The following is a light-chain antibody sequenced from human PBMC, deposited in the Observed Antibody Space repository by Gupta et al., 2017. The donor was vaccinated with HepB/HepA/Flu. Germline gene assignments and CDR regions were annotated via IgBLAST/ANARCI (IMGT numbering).Light chain of an antibody. J-gene: IGLJ3*02. CDR3: AAWDDSLSSWV. CDR2: RTN. V-gene: IGLV1-47*01. CDR1: SPDIGSIY. Sequence: QSVLTPPPSASGTPGQRVTIPCSGSSPDIGSIYVYWYQQLPGTAPKLLIYRTNQRRSGVPDRFSGSKSGTSASLAISELRSEDEADYYCAAWDDSLSSWVVGGGTKLIVL.